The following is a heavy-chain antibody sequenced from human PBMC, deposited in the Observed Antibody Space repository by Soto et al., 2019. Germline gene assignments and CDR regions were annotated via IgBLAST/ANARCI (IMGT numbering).Heavy chain of an antibody. J-gene: IGHJ6*02. V-gene: IGHV1-18*04. CDR2: ISAYNGNT. CDR1: GYTFTSYG. CDR3: ARDHYGSGSYAFLYYYYGMDV. Sequence: ASVKVSCKASGYTFTSYGISWGRQAPGQGLEWMGWISAYNGNTNYAQKLQGRVTMTTDTSTSTAYMELRSLRSDDTAVYYCARDHYGSGSYAFLYYYYGMDVWGQGTTVTVSS. D-gene: IGHD3-10*01.